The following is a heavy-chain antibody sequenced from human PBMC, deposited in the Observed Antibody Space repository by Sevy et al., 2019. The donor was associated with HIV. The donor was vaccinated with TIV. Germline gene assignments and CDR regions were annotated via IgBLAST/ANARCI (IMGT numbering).Heavy chain of an antibody. CDR3: ASGYDWNGFDY. CDR1: GGAISSNKYY. D-gene: IGHD5-12*01. V-gene: IGHV4-39*01. Sequence: SETLSLTCTVSGGAISSNKYYWGWIRQPPGKGLEWFGSIFYSGTTYYNPSLKSRVTISAGTSKNQFSLRLSSVTAAYTAVYYCASGYDWNGFDYWGQGTLVTVSS. CDR2: IFYSGTT. J-gene: IGHJ4*02.